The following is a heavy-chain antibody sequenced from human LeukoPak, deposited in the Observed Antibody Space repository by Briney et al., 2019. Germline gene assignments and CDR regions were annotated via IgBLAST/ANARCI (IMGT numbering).Heavy chain of an antibody. CDR1: GFSFSSPG. CDR3: AKYQTGTWTSYDSSDI. J-gene: IGHJ3*02. D-gene: IGHD1-7*01. V-gene: IGHV3-21*01. Sequence: RSGGSLRLSCTASGFSFSSPGVNWVRQAPGKGLEWVSSINGESTFKVYADSVKGRFTISRDNAKNSLYLQMDSLRAEDTAVYYCAKYQTGTWTSYDSSDIWGQGTLVTVSS. CDR2: INGESTFK.